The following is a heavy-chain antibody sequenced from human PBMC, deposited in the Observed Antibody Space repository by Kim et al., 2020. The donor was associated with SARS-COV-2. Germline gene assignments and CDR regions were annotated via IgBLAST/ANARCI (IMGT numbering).Heavy chain of an antibody. CDR2: IYTSGST. V-gene: IGHV4-61*02. Sequence: SETLSLTCTVSGGSISSGSYYWSWIRQPAGKGLEWIGRIYTSGSTNYNPSLKSRVTISVDTSKNQFSLKLSSVTAADTAVYYCARDRRWELNLWGQGTLVTVSS. J-gene: IGHJ5*02. CDR1: GGSISSGSYY. D-gene: IGHD1-26*01. CDR3: ARDRRWELNL.